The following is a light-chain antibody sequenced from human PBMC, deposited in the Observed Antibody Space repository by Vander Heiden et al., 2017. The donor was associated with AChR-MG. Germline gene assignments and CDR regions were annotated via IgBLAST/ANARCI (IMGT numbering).Light chain of an antibody. V-gene: IGLV1-40*01. Sequence: QSVLTQPPSVSGAPGQRVTISCTWSRPNLGASYDVHWYQHRPGAAPKLLIYGNTKLPSGVPDRFSGSRSGTSASLAITGLQADDEADDYCQSYDNSLSGLAVVFGGGTKLTVL. CDR2: GNT. CDR3: QSYDNSLSGLAVV. J-gene: IGLJ2*01. CDR1: RPNLGASYD.